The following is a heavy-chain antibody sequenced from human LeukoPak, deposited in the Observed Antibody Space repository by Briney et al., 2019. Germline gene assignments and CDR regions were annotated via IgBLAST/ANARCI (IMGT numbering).Heavy chain of an antibody. V-gene: IGHV1-2*06. CDR2: INPNSGGT. Sequence: EASVKVSCKASGYTFTGYYMRWVRQAPGQGLEWMGRINPNSGGTNYAQKFQGRVTMTRDTSISTAYMELSRLRSDDTAVYYCARSIAAAGRHDYWGQGTLVTVSS. J-gene: IGHJ4*02. D-gene: IGHD6-13*01. CDR3: ARSIAAAGRHDY. CDR1: GYTFTGYY.